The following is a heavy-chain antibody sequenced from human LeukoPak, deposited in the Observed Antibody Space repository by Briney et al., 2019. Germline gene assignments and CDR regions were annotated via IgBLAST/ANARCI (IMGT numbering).Heavy chain of an antibody. J-gene: IGHJ6*02. Sequence: GGSLRLSCAASGFTFSSYGMHWVRQSPGRGLEWVSFLSFDGSNEFYADSLKGRFTISRDNSKDTLYLQMDSLRAEDTALYYCAREEHDYVWGSYRYCYYYGIDVWGQGTTVTVSS. D-gene: IGHD3-16*02. CDR1: GFTFSSYG. V-gene: IGHV3-30*03. CDR3: AREEHDYVWGSYRYCYYYGIDV. CDR2: LSFDGSNE.